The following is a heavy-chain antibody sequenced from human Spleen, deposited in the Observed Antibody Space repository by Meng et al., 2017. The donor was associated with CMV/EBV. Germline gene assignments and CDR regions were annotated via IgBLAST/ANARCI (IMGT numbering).Heavy chain of an antibody. CDR2: ISWNSGSI. Sequence: SLKISCAASGFTFDDYAMHWARQAPGKGLEWVSGISWNSGSIGYADSVKGRFTISRDNSKNTLYLQMNSLRAEDTAMYYCATYWSADYWGQGTLVTVSS. D-gene: IGHD1-1*01. J-gene: IGHJ4*02. CDR1: GFTFDDYA. CDR3: ATYWSADY. V-gene: IGHV3-9*01.